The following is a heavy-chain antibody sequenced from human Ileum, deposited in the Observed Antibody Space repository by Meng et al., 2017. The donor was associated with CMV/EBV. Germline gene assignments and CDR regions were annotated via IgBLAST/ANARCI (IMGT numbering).Heavy chain of an antibody. Sequence: QVQLQQSGPGLVKPSQTLSLTCAISGDSVSSNIAAWSWIGQSPSRGLEWLGRTYYRSKWYDDYAVSVKSRVTITPDTSKNQFSLHLNSVSPEDTAIYFCAREMGAHDYWGQGTLVTVSS. D-gene: IGHD4/OR15-4a*01. J-gene: IGHJ4*02. CDR2: TYYRSKWYD. CDR1: GDSVSSNIAA. V-gene: IGHV6-1*01. CDR3: AREMGAHDY.